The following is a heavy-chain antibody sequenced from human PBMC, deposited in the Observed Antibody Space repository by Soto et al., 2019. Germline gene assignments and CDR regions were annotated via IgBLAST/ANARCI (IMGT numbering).Heavy chain of an antibody. CDR3: ARDYEPYGGSSWYFDY. CDR1: GGTFSSYA. CDR2: IVPIFGTA. V-gene: IGHV1-69*01. Sequence: QVQLVQSGAEVKKPGSSVKVSCKASGGTFSSYAISWVRQAPGQGLEWMGGIVPIFGTANYAQKFQGGVTITADESTSTAYMELSSLRSEDTAVYYCARDYEPYGGSSWYFDYWGQGTLVTVSS. J-gene: IGHJ4*02. D-gene: IGHD6-13*01.